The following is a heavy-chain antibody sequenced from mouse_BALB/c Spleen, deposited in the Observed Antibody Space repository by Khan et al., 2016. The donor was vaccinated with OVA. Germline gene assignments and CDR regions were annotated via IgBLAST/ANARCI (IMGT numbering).Heavy chain of an antibody. CDR2: IWSGGST. D-gene: IGHD1-1*01. CDR1: GFSLTSYG. CDR3: VSHYYGRAMDY. V-gene: IGHV2-2-2*01. J-gene: IGHJ4*01. Sequence: VQLQESGPGLVQPSQSLSITCTVSGFSLTSYGVHWVRQSPGKGLEWLGVIWSGGSTDYNAAFISRLSISKDNSKSQVFFKMNSLQADDTAIYYCVSHYYGRAMDYWGQGTSVTVSS.